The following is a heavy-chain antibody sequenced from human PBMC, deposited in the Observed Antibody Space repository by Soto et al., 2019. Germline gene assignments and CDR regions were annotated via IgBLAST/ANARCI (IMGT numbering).Heavy chain of an antibody. D-gene: IGHD3-10*01. CDR1: GGSISSGGYY. Sequence: SETLSLTCTVSGGSISSGGYYWSWIRQHPGKGLEWIGYIYHSGSSNYNPSLKSRVTILLDTSKNQLSLKLSSVTAADTAVYYCARAPRGNYGYPSYFDYWGQGTLVTVSS. V-gene: IGHV4-61*08. CDR2: IYHSGSS. J-gene: IGHJ4*02. CDR3: ARAPRGNYGYPSYFDY.